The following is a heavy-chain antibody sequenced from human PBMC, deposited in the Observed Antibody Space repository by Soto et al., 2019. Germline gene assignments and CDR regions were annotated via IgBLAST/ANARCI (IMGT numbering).Heavy chain of an antibody. J-gene: IGHJ4*02. Sequence: ASVNVSCQASGYTFTSYGISWVRQAPGQGLEWMGWISAYNGNTNYAQKLQGRVTMTTDTSTSTAYMELRSLKSDDTAVYYCARTYIPLLHFDYWGQGTLVTVSS. CDR2: ISAYNGNT. CDR3: ARTYIPLLHFDY. V-gene: IGHV1-18*01. CDR1: GYTFTSYG. D-gene: IGHD5-18*01.